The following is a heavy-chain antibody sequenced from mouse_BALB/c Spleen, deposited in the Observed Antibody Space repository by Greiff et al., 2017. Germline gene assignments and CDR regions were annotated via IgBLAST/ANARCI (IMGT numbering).Heavy chain of an antibody. J-gene: IGHJ3*01. D-gene: IGHD1-1*01. CDR2: IDPANGNT. Sequence: EVQLQHSGAELVKPGASVKLSCTASGFNIKDTYLHWVKQRPEQGLEWIGRIDPANGNTKYDPKFQGKATITADTSSNTAYLQLSSLTSEDTAVYYCASPNYYGSSYEGFAYWGQGALDTVSA. V-gene: IGHV14-3*02. CDR1: GFNIKDTY. CDR3: ASPNYYGSSYEGFAY.